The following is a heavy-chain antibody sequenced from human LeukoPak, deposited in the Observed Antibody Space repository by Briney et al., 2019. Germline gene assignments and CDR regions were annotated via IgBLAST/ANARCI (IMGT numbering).Heavy chain of an antibody. D-gene: IGHD3-10*01. J-gene: IGHJ4*02. CDR2: ISSDGSDK. Sequence: GGSLRLSGAASGFIFSSYVMHWVRQAPGKGLEWVAVISSDGSDKYYADSGKGRFTISRDNSKNQLYLQINSLRTEDTAVYYCAKGVRGVIAYYFDFWGQGTLVTVSS. V-gene: IGHV3-30*18. CDR3: AKGVRGVIAYYFDF. CDR1: GFIFSSYV.